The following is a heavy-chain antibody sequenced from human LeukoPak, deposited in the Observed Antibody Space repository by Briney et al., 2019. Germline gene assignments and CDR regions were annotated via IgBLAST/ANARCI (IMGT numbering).Heavy chain of an antibody. CDR2: IYTSGST. CDR1: GGSISSGSYY. J-gene: IGHJ4*02. Sequence: SETLSLTCTVSGGSISSGSYYWSWIRQPAGKGLEWIGRIYTSGSTNYNPSLKSRVTISVDTSKNQFSLKLSSVTAADTAVYYCARQLDGLERCFDYWGQGTLVTVSS. V-gene: IGHV4-61*02. CDR3: ARQLDGLERCFDY. D-gene: IGHD1-1*01.